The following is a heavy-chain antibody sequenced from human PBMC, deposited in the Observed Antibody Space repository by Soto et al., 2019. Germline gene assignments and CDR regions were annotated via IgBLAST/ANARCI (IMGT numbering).Heavy chain of an antibody. V-gene: IGHV5-51*01. D-gene: IGHD3-10*01. CDR1: GYSFTSYW. CDR2: IYPGDSDT. Sequence: PGESLKISCKGSGYSFTSYWIGWVRQMPGKGLEWMGIIYPGDSDTRYSPSFQGQVTISADKSISTAYLQWSSLKASDTAMYYCASSITMVRGVTPADAFDIWGQGTMVTVSS. CDR3: ASSITMVRGVTPADAFDI. J-gene: IGHJ3*02.